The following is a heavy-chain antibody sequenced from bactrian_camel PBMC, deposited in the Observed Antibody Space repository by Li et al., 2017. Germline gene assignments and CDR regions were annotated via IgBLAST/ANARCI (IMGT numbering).Heavy chain of an antibody. Sequence: VQLVESGGGLVQPGGSLRLSCAASGFAFGSHAMGWVRQAPGKGLEWVSAINSGGSSTYYADSVKGRFTISRDNAKSTLYLRLNSLKTEDSAMYYCSKAVSGCGDSDYSIDSANRGQGTQVTVS. D-gene: IGHD2*01. CDR1: GFAFGSHA. V-gene: IGHV3S31*01. J-gene: IGHJ4*01. CDR2: INSGGSST.